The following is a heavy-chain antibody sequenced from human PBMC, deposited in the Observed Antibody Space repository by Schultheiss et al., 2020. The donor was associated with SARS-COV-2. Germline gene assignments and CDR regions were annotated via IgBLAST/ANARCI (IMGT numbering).Heavy chain of an antibody. CDR1: GFTFSSYA. CDR2: INSDGSST. CDR3: AKANRDGYNYYFDY. J-gene: IGHJ4*02. Sequence: GGSLRLSCAASGFTFSSYAMSWVRQAPGKGLVWVSRINSDGSSTSYADSVKGRFTISRDNSKNTLSLQMNSLRAEDTAVYYCAKANRDGYNYYFDYWGQGTLVTVSS. D-gene: IGHD5-24*01. V-gene: IGHV3-23*01.